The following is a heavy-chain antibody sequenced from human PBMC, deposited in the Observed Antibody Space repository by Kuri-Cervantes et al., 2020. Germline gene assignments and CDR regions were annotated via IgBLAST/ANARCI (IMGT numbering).Heavy chain of an antibody. Sequence: LSLTCAASGFTFSNYRMSWVRQAPGKGLEWVANIKQDGSEKYYVDSVKGRFTISRDNAKNSLYLQMNSLRAEDTAVYYCARDHAAAGRLNWFDPWGQGTLVTVSS. CDR3: ARDHAAAGRLNWFDP. J-gene: IGHJ5*02. CDR1: GFTFSNYR. D-gene: IGHD6-13*01. V-gene: IGHV3-7*01. CDR2: IKQDGSEK.